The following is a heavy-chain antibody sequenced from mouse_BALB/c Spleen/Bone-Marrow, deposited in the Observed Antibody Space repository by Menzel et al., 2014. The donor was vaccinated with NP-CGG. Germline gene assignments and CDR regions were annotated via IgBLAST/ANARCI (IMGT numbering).Heavy chain of an antibody. Sequence: VQLQQSGPELVKPGASMKIPCKASGYSFTGYTMNWVKQSHGKNLEWIGLINPYNGGTSYNQKFKGKATLTVDKSSSTAYMELLSLTSEDSAVYYCARGNTVVAPYFDYWGQGTTLTVSS. D-gene: IGHD1-1*01. CDR2: INPYNGGT. CDR1: GYSFTGYT. J-gene: IGHJ2*01. V-gene: IGHV1-18*01. CDR3: ARGNTVVAPYFDY.